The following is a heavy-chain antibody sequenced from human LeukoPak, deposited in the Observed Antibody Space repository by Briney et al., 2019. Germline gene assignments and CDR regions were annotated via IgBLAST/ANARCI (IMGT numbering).Heavy chain of an antibody. CDR1: GGSISSYY. J-gene: IGHJ4*02. V-gene: IGHV4-59*12. CDR3: ARDRFWSGPDY. Sequence: PSETLSLTCSVSGGSISSYYWSWLRQPPGKGLEWVGDIYYSGSTNYNPSLKSRVTISIDRSKNQFSLKLSSVTAADTAVYYCARDRFWSGPDYWGQGTLVTVSS. CDR2: IYYSGST. D-gene: IGHD3-3*01.